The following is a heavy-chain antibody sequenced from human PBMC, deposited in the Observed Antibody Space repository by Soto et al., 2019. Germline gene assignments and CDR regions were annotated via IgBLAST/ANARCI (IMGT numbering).Heavy chain of an antibody. CDR3: ATDGSSSNYFDD. J-gene: IGHJ4*02. CDR2: TYYRSKWYN. D-gene: IGHD6-13*01. CDR1: WDSVSSNRAG. Sequence: SQTLSLTSAISWDSVSSNRAGWNWIRHSPSRGLEWLGRTYYRSKWYNDYAVSAKSRITINPDTSKNKFSLQLNSVTPEATAAYSCATDGSSSNYFDDCGQGTLVTVSS. V-gene: IGHV6-1*01.